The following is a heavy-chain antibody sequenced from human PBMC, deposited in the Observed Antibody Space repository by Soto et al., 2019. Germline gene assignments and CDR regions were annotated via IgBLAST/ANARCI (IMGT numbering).Heavy chain of an antibody. V-gene: IGHV3-21*01. CDR3: AREPYYYGSGSLHYYYYMDV. CDR2: ISSSSSYI. Sequence: GESLKISCAASGFTFSSYSMNWVRQAPGKGLEWVSSISSSSSYIYYADSVKGRFTISRDNAKNSLYLQMNSLRAEDTAVYYCAREPYYYGSGSLHYYYYMDVWGKGTTVTVSS. J-gene: IGHJ6*03. D-gene: IGHD3-10*01. CDR1: GFTFSSYS.